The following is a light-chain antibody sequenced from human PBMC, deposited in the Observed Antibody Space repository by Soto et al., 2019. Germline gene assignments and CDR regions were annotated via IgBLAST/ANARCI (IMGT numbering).Light chain of an antibody. Sequence: EIVLTQSPDILSLSPGERATLSCRASQSVRSSYLAWYQQRPGQAPRLLIDGASSRATGIPDRFSGDGSGTDFSLTISRLEPEDFAVYYCQQYGSSPGYTFGQGTKLEIK. CDR2: GAS. CDR3: QQYGSSPGYT. J-gene: IGKJ2*01. CDR1: QSVRSSY. V-gene: IGKV3-20*01.